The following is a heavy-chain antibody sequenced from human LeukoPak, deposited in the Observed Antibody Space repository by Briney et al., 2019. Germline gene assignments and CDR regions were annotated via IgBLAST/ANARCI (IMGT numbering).Heavy chain of an antibody. J-gene: IGHJ4*02. CDR2: LSGSGGST. V-gene: IGHV3-23*01. Sequence: GGSLRLFCAASGFTFSIYSMRGVRHPPGKGLEWVSYLSGSGGSTYYADAVKGRFTISRDNSKNTLYLQMNSLRAEDTAIYYCVKVDRYTGSQQSLHQWGQGTLVTVSS. D-gene: IGHD1-26*01. CDR3: VKVDRYTGSQQSLHQ. CDR1: GFTFSIYS.